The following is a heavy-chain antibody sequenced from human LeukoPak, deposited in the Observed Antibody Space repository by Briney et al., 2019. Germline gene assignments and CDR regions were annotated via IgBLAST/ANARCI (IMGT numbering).Heavy chain of an antibody. CDR3: AKDTTPPKAGLDP. J-gene: IGHJ5*02. CDR1: GFTFSSSG. CDR2: IRYDGSNK. Sequence: GGSLRLSCAASGFTFSSSGMHWVRQAPGKGLEGVAFIRYDGSNKYYADSVKGRFTISRENSKNTLYLQMNSLRAEDTAVYYCAKDTTPPKAGLDPWGQGTLVTVSS. V-gene: IGHV3-30*02. D-gene: IGHD1-14*01.